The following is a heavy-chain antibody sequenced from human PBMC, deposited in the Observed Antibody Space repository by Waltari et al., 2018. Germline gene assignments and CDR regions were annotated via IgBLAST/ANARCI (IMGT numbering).Heavy chain of an antibody. J-gene: IGHJ4*02. V-gene: IGHV3-NL1*01. CDR2: IYSGGST. D-gene: IGHD5-12*01. CDR1: GFTFSSYG. Sequence: QVQLVESGGGVVQPGRSLRLSCAASGFTFSSYGMHWVRQAPGKGLEWVSVIYSGGSTYYADSVKGRFTISRDNSKNTLYLQMNSLRAEDTAVYYCARAGGIVATPGNWGQGTLVTVSS. CDR3: ARAGGIVATPGN.